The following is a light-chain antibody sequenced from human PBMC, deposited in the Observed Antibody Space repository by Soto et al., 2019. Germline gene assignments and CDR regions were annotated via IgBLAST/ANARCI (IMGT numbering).Light chain of an antibody. CDR1: ENIRDF. CDR2: GAS. V-gene: IGKV1-39*01. J-gene: IGKJ1*01. Sequence: DIQMTQSPSSLSTSVGDRVTITCLASENIRDFVNWYQQKPGKAPNLLIYGASTLQGGVPSRFSGSGSATDFTLTISSLQHEDFATYYCQQTYSTPGTFGQGTKVDIK. CDR3: QQTYSTPGT.